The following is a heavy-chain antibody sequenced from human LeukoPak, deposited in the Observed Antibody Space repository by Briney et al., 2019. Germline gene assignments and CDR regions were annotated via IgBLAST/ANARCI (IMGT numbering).Heavy chain of an antibody. CDR3: ARGARIAVAGTDYYYGMDV. CDR1: GGTFSSYA. V-gene: IGHV1-69*04. CDR2: IIPIFGIA. D-gene: IGHD6-19*01. Sequence: SVKVSCKAPGGTFSSYAISWVRQAPGQGLEWMGRIIPIFGIANYAQKFQGRVTITADKSTSTAYMELSSLRSEDTAVYYCARGARIAVAGTDYYYGMDVWGQGTTVTVSS. J-gene: IGHJ6*02.